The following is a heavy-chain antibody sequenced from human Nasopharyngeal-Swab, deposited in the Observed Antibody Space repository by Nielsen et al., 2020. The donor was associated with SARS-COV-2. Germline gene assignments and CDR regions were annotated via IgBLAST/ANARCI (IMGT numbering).Heavy chain of an antibody. V-gene: IGHV3-30*04. CDR2: ISYDGSNK. CDR3: ARTGGLVATGLDY. D-gene: IGHD2-8*02. J-gene: IGHJ4*02. Sequence: GGSLRLSCAASGFTFSSYAMHWVRQAPGKGLEWVAVISYDGSNKYYADSVKGRFTISRDNSKNTLYLQMNSLRAEDTAVYYCARTGGLVATGLDYWGQGTLVTVSS. CDR1: GFTFSSYA.